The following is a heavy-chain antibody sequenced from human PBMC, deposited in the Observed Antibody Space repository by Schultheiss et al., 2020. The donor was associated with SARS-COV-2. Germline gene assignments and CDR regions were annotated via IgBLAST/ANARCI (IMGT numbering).Heavy chain of an antibody. D-gene: IGHD4-17*01. CDR2: IHKSGST. CDR1: GGSISSGGYY. J-gene: IGHJ1*01. Sequence: SQTLSLTCTVSGGSISSGGYYWSWIRQHPGKGLEWVGFIHKSGSTYYNPSLKSRVTISGDTSKNQVSLKLSSVTAADTAVYYCARGSYDLQHWGQGTLVTVSS. V-gene: IGHV4-31*03. CDR3: ARGSYDLQH.